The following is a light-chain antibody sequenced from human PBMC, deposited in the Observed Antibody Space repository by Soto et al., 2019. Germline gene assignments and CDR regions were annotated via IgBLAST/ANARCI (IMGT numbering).Light chain of an antibody. J-gene: IGLJ2*01. CDR3: CSYAGSRIVV. CDR1: SSDVGLYNL. Sequence: QSALTQPASVSGSPGQSITISCTGTSSDVGLYNLVSWYQQYPGKAPKIMIYEDSKRPSGVSYRFSASKSGNTASLTISGLQAEDEADYYCCSYAGSRIVVFGGGTKLTVL. CDR2: EDS. V-gene: IGLV2-23*01.